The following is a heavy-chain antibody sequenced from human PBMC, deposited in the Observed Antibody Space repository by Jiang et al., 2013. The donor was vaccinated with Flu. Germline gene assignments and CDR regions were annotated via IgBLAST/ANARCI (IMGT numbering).Heavy chain of an antibody. D-gene: IGHD6-25*01. V-gene: IGHV3-53*01. CDR1: GFTVSSNY. CDR2: IYSGGST. J-gene: IGHJ6*02. CDR3: ARGLAAYYGMDV. Sequence: GGSLRLSCAASGFTVSSNYINWVRQAPGKGLEWVSVIYSGGSTYYADSVKGRFTISRDNSKNTLYLQMNSLRAEDTAVYYCARGLAAYYGMDVWGQGTTVTVSS.